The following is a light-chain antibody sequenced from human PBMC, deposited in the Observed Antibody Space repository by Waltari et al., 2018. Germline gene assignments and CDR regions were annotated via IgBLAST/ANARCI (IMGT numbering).Light chain of an antibody. CDR1: QSINSGF. CDR3: QQYGSAPPIT. CDR2: GAS. V-gene: IGKV3-20*01. Sequence: EIVLTQSPGTLSLSPGERASLSCRASQSINSGFLAWYQQKPGQAPRLLIYGASSRATGIPVRFSGSGSGTDFTLTINSLEPEDFAVYYCQQYGSAPPITFGRGTRLEIK. J-gene: IGKJ5*01.